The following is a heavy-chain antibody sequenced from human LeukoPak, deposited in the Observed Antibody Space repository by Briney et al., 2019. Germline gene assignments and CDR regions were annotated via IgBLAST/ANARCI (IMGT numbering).Heavy chain of an antibody. Sequence: SQTLSLTCAISGDSVSMNSAAWSWIRQSPSRGLEWLGRTYYRSKWYNDYAVSMRRRITINADTSKNQFSLQLNSVTPEDTAVYYCARVDDSSGWFDYWGQGTLVTVSS. D-gene: IGHD3-22*01. CDR1: GDSVSMNSAA. CDR3: ARVDDSSGWFDY. J-gene: IGHJ5*01. V-gene: IGHV6-1*01. CDR2: TYYRSKWYN.